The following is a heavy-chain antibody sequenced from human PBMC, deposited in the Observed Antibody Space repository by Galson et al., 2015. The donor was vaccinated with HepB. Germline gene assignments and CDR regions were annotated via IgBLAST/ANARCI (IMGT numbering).Heavy chain of an antibody. Sequence: SISNRDYHWGWVCQPPGRGLEWIGSIPYTGGAYYNPSLQSRVSISVDTSRSQFSLKLRSVTATDTALYYCASYSQGVGAAQFDCWGHGTLVTVSS. CDR3: ASYSQGVGAAQFDC. V-gene: IGHV4-39*01. CDR1: SISNRDYH. CDR2: IPYTGGA. J-gene: IGHJ4*01. D-gene: IGHD2-21*01.